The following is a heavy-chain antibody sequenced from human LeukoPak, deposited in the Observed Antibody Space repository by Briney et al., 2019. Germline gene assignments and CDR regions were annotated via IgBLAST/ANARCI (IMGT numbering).Heavy chain of an antibody. CDR1: GFTFDDYG. CDR2: INWNGGST. CDR3: ARVRNYYDSSGPKRGAFDI. J-gene: IGHJ3*02. Sequence: GGSLRLSCAASGFTFDDYGMSWVRQAPGKGLEWVSGINWNGGSTGYADSVKGRSTISRDNAKNSLYLQMNSLRAEDTALYYCARVRNYYDSSGPKRGAFDIWGQGTMVTVSS. V-gene: IGHV3-20*04. D-gene: IGHD3-22*01.